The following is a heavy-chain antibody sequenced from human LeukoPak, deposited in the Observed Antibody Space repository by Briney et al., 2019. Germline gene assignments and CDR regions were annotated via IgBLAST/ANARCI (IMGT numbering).Heavy chain of an antibody. CDR3: RGGSSVGGYDY. J-gene: IGHJ4*02. D-gene: IGHD1-26*01. CDR1: GGSISSYY. Sequence: PSETLSLTCTVSGGSISSYYWSWIRQPAGKGLEWIGRIYTSGSTNYNPSLKSRVTMSVDTSKNQFSLKLSSVTAADTAVYYCRGGSSVGGYDYWGQGTLVTVSS. CDR2: IYTSGST. V-gene: IGHV4-4*07.